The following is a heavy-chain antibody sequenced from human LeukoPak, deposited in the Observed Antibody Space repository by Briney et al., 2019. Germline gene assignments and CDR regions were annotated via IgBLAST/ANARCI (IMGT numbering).Heavy chain of an antibody. Sequence: GGSLRLSCAASGFTFSSYSMNWVRQAPGKGLEWVSSISSSSSYIYYADSVKGRFTISRDNAKNSLYLQMNSLRAEDTAVYYCARDVLPITVVTPRGGYYYGMDVWGQGTTVTVSS. CDR2: ISSSSSYI. CDR3: ARDVLPITVVTPRGGYYYGMDV. D-gene: IGHD4-23*01. J-gene: IGHJ6*02. CDR1: GFTFSSYS. V-gene: IGHV3-21*01.